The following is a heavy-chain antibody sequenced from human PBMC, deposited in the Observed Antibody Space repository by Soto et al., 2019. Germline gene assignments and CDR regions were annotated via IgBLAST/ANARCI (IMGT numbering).Heavy chain of an antibody. CDR1: GFTFSDYW. Sequence: GGSLRLSCTTSGFTFSDYWMTWVRQAPGKGLEWVANIKEDGSQMFYLDSVKGRFTVSRDNAKNSLYLQMNYPRAEDTAVYYCARGYCSSGTCPPLDFWGQGTLVTVSS. CDR2: IKEDGSQM. CDR3: ARGYCSSGTCPPLDF. V-gene: IGHV3-7*03. J-gene: IGHJ4*02. D-gene: IGHD2-15*01.